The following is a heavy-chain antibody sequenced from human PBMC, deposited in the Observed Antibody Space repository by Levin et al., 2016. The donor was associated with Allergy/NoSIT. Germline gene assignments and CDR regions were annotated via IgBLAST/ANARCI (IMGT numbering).Heavy chain of an antibody. V-gene: IGHV1-69*13. CDR1: GRSISNYV. CDR2: VTPLFGTT. CDR3: ARDLVIPRAKNAFKI. D-gene: IGHD2-21*01. J-gene: IGHJ3*02. Sequence: SVKVSCKPSGRSISNYVISWVRQAPGHGLEWMGGVTPLFGTTNYAQKFKGRVTITADESTATAYMELPNLTSEDTAIYFCARDLVIPRAKNAFKIWGQGT.